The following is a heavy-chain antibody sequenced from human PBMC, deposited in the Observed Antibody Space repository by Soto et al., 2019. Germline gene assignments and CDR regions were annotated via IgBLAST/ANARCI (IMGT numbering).Heavy chain of an antibody. CDR3: ARTVGYCSGGSCYSGRYYFDY. CDR1: GYTFTSYC. D-gene: IGHD2-15*01. Sequence: ASVKVSCKASGYTFTSYCISWVRQAPGQGLEWMGWISAYNGNTNYAQKLQGRVTMTTDTSTSTAYMELRSLRSDDTAVYYCARTVGYCSGGSCYSGRYYFDYWGQGTLVTVSS. V-gene: IGHV1-18*01. CDR2: ISAYNGNT. J-gene: IGHJ4*02.